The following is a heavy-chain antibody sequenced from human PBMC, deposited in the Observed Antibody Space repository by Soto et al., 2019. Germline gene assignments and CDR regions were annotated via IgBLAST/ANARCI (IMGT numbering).Heavy chain of an antibody. Sequence: EVQLLESGGGLVQPGGSLRLSCAASGFTFSSYAMSWVRQAPGKGLEWVSAISGSGGSTYYADSVKGRFTISRDNSKNTLYLQMNSLRAEDTAVYYCAKSGGIVVVPAFYYYGMDVWGQGTTVTVSS. D-gene: IGHD2-2*01. CDR2: ISGSGGST. CDR1: GFTFSSYA. J-gene: IGHJ6*02. V-gene: IGHV3-23*01. CDR3: AKSGGIVVVPAFYYYGMDV.